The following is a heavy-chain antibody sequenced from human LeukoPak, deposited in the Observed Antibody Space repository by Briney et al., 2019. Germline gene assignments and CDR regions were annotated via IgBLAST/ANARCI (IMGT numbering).Heavy chain of an antibody. D-gene: IGHD4-23*01. CDR1: GFTFSSYA. V-gene: IGHV3-30-3*02. CDR3: AKSGPTTVVTEFDY. J-gene: IGHJ4*02. Sequence: GRSLRLSCAASGFTFSSYAMHWVRQAPGKGLEWVAVISYDGSNKYYADSVKGRFTISRDNSKNTLYLQMNSLRAEDTAVYYCAKSGPTTVVTEFDYWGQGTLVTVSS. CDR2: ISYDGSNK.